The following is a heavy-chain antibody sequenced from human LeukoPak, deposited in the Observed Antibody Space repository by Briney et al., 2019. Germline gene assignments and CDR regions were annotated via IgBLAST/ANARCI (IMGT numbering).Heavy chain of an antibody. CDR3: ATWPGGWYGEDS. V-gene: IGHV4-39*07. J-gene: IGHJ4*02. CDR1: GGSISSSSYY. CDR2: IYYSGST. Sequence: SETLSLTCTVSGGSISSSSYYWGWIRQPPGKGLEWIGSIYYSGSTYYNPSLKSRVTISVDTSENQFSLKLSSVTAADTAVYYCATWPGGWYGEDSWGQGTLVTVSS. D-gene: IGHD6-19*01.